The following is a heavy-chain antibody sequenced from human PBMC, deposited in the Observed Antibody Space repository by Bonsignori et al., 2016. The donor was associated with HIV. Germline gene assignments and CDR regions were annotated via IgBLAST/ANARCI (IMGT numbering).Heavy chain of an antibody. V-gene: IGHV3-74*01. CDR2: IDSDGSGT. Sequence: GESLKISCAASGFTSSRYWMHWVRQTPGKGLVWVSRIDSDGSGTSYADSVKGRFTISRDNAKNTLYLQMNSLRAEDTAVYYCAREKEEGGFDYWGQGSLVTVSS. J-gene: IGHJ4*02. CDR1: GFTSSRYW. CDR3: AREKEEGGFDY. D-gene: IGHD3-16*01.